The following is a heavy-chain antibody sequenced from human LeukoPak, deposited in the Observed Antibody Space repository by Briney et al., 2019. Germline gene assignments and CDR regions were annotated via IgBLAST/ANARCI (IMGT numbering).Heavy chain of an antibody. D-gene: IGHD3-9*01. CDR3: ARGADYDILTGYMDV. J-gene: IGHJ6*03. CDR2: ISGSGGST. CDR1: GFTFSRYG. V-gene: IGHV3-23*01. Sequence: GGSLRLSCAASGFTFSRYGMSWVRQAPGKGLEWVSAISGSGGSTYYADSVKGRFTISSDNSKNTLYLQMNSLRVEDTAVYYCARGADYDILTGYMDVWGKGTTVTVSS.